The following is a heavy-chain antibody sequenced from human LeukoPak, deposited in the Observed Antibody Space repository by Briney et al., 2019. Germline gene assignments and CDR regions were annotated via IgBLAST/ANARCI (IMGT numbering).Heavy chain of an antibody. CDR3: ARGQIAAAGTKWYDY. V-gene: IGHV1-69*04. CDR1: GGTFSSYA. D-gene: IGHD6-13*01. CDR2: IIPILGIA. J-gene: IGHJ4*02. Sequence: ASVKVSCKASGGTFSSYAISWVRQAPGQGLEWMGRIIPILGIANYAQKFQGRVTITADESTSTAYMELSSLRSEDTAVYYCARGQIAAAGTKWYDYWGQGTLVTVSS.